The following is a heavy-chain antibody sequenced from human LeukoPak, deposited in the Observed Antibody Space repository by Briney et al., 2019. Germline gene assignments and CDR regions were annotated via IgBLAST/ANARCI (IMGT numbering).Heavy chain of an antibody. CDR2: INAGNGNT. D-gene: IGHD3-22*01. Sequence: ASVKVSCKASGYTFTSYAMHWVRQAPGQRLEWMGWINAGNGNTKYSQKFQGRVTITRDTSASTAYMELSSLRSEDTAVYYCARDFSGYYYYFDYWGQGTLVTVSP. CDR3: ARDFSGYYYYFDY. J-gene: IGHJ4*02. CDR1: GYTFTSYA. V-gene: IGHV1-3*01.